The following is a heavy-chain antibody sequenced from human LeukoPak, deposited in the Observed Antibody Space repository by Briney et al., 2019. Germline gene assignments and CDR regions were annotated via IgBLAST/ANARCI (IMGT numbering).Heavy chain of an antibody. D-gene: IGHD5-18*01. Sequence: PSETLSLTCAVSGYSISSGYYWGWIRQPPGKGLEWIGSIYHSGGTYYNPSLKSRVTISVDTSKNQFSLKLSSVTAADTAVYYCARDKDTAMVLFDYWGQGTLVTVSS. CDR1: GYSISSGYY. V-gene: IGHV4-38-2*02. J-gene: IGHJ4*02. CDR3: ARDKDTAMVLFDY. CDR2: IYHSGGT.